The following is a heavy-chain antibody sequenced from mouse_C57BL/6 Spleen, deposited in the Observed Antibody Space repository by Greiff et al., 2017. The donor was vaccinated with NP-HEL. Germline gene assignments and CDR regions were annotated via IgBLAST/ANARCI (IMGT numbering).Heavy chain of an antibody. Sequence: EVQLQQSGPVLVKPGASVKMSCKASGYTFTDYYMNWVKQSHGKSLEWIGVINPYNGGTSYNQKVKGKATLTVDKSSSTAYMELNSLTSEESAVYYCASSGCSNCYWYFDVWGTGTTVTVSS. J-gene: IGHJ1*03. V-gene: IGHV1-19*01. CDR1: GYTFTDYY. CDR3: ASSGCSNCYWYFDV. D-gene: IGHD2-5*01. CDR2: INPYNGGT.